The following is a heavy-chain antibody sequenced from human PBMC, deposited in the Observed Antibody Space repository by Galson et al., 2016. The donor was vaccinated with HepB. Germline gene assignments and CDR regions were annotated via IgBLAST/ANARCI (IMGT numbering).Heavy chain of an antibody. CDR2: IWYDGRNK. CDR1: GFTFNNYG. CDR3: VRDRAARDTVYYYGMDV. V-gene: IGHV3-33*01. D-gene: IGHD6-25*01. J-gene: IGHJ6*02. Sequence: SLRLSCAASGFTFNNYGMHWVRQAPGKVLEWVALIWYDGRNKYYADSVKGRFTISRDNSKNTLYLQMNSLRAEDTAVYYCVRDRAARDTVYYYGMDVWGQGATVTVSS.